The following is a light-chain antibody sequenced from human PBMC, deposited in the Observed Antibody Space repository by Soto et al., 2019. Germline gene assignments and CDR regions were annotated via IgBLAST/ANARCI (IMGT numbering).Light chain of an antibody. J-gene: IGKJ3*01. Sequence: EIVLTQFPGTLSLSPGERATLSCRASQSINNRYLAWYQQKPGQAPRLHIYGASSRATGIPDRFIGSGSGTDFTLTISRLEPEDFAVYYCQQFGSSPGFTFGPGTKVDIK. V-gene: IGKV3-20*01. CDR2: GAS. CDR3: QQFGSSPGFT. CDR1: QSINNRY.